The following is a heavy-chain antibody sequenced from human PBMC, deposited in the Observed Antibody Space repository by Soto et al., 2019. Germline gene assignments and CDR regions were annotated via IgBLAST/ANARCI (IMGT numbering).Heavy chain of an antibody. J-gene: IGHJ1*01. CDR3: ARDDGLGDPEYFQL. D-gene: IGHD4-17*01. CDR2: IWNDGRTK. Sequence: QEQLVESGGGVVQPGRSLRLSCAASGFTFSNCGMHWVRQAPGKGLEWVAVIWNDGRTKYYADSVKGRFTVSRDDSKDTLYLQVPSLRAEDTAVYYCARDDGLGDPEYFQLWARAPWSLSPQ. CDR1: GFTFSNCG. V-gene: IGHV3-33*01.